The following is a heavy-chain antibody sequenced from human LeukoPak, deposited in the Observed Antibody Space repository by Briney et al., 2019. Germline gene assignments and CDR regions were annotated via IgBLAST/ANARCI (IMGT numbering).Heavy chain of an antibody. D-gene: IGHD3-22*01. CDR3: ARENYDSRSSYFDY. Sequence: KPGGSLRLSCAASGFTFSDYNMNWVRQAPGKGLEWVSYITNGGSTIHHADSVKGRFTISRDNSKNTLYLQMNSLRAEDTAVYYCARENYDSRSSYFDYWGQGTLVTVSS. CDR1: GFTFSDYN. V-gene: IGHV3-11*04. CDR2: ITNGGSTI. J-gene: IGHJ4*02.